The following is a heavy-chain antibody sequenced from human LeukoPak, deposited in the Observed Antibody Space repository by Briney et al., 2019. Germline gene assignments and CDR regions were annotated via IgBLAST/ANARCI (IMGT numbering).Heavy chain of an antibody. CDR2: ITNDGSST. CDR3: ARGPNSNWSGLDF. CDR1: GLTFSSHW. Sequence: GGSLRLSCAASGLTFSSHWMHWVRQAPGKGLVWVSRITNDGSSTTYADSVKGRFTVSRDNAKNTLYLQANNLRAEDTAVYYCARGPNSNWSGLDFWGQGTLLTVSS. D-gene: IGHD6-6*01. J-gene: IGHJ4*02. V-gene: IGHV3-74*01.